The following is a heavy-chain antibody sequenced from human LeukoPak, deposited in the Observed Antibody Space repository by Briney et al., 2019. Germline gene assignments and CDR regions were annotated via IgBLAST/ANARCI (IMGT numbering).Heavy chain of an antibody. Sequence: ASVKVSCKASGYTFTSYDNNWVRQATGQGLEWMGWMNPNSGNTGYAQKFQGRVTMTRNTSISTAYMELSSLRSEDTAVYYCARGQDELAGTRYGMDVWGQGTTVTVSS. CDR1: GYTFTSYD. D-gene: IGHD6-19*01. CDR2: MNPNSGNT. CDR3: ARGQDELAGTRYGMDV. J-gene: IGHJ6*02. V-gene: IGHV1-8*01.